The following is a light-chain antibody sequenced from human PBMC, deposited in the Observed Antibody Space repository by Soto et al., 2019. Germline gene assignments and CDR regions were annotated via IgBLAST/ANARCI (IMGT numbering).Light chain of an antibody. CDR3: QQRSNWPLT. J-gene: IGKJ4*01. V-gene: IGKV3-11*01. CDR1: QSVSSY. CDR2: DAS. Sequence: ETVLTQSPATLSLSPGERATLSCRASQSVSSYLAWYQQKPGQAPRLLIYDASNRATGIPARFSGSGSGTDFTLTISGLEPADFAVYYCQQRSNWPLTFGGGTKVDIK.